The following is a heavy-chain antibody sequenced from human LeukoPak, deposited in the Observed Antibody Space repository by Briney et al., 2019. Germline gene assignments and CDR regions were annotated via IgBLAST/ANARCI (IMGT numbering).Heavy chain of an antibody. CDR1: GGSISSYY. CDR2: IYYSGST. J-gene: IGHJ6*03. CDR3: TRGSIAYYYMDV. D-gene: IGHD3-22*01. V-gene: IGHV4-59*01. Sequence: SETLSLTCTVSGGSISSYYWSWIRQSPGKGLEWIGYIYYSGSTNYNPSLKSRVTISVDTSKNQFSLKLSSVTAADTAVYYCTRGSIAYYYMDVWGKGTTVTISS.